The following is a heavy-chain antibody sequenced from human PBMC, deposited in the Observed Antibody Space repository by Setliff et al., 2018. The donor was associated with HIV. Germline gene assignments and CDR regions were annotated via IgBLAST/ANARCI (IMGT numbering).Heavy chain of an antibody. CDR1: GGTFSSYG. Sequence: GASVKVSCKASGGTFSSYGISWVRQAPGQGPEWMGAIIPMFGTGFYAQKFQGRVTITTDESRTTSYMELSSLRFEDTALYFCARVAHSSSYHYYGMDVWGQGTTVTVSS. CDR3: ARVAHSSSYHYYGMDV. CDR2: IIPMFGTG. J-gene: IGHJ6*02. D-gene: IGHD6-19*01. V-gene: IGHV1-69*05.